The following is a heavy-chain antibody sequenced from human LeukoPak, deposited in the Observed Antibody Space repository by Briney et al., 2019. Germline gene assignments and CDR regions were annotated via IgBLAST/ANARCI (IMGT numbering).Heavy chain of an antibody. V-gene: IGHV4-34*01. D-gene: IGHD2/OR15-2a*01. CDR2: INHSGST. CDR3: ARSFSSRATAFDY. Sequence: PSETLSLTCAVYGGSFSGYYWSWIRQPPGKGLEWIGEINHSGSTNYNPSLKSRVTISVDTSKNQFSLKLSSVTAADTAVYYCARSFSSRATAFDYWGQGTLVTVSS. CDR1: GGSFSGYY. J-gene: IGHJ4*02.